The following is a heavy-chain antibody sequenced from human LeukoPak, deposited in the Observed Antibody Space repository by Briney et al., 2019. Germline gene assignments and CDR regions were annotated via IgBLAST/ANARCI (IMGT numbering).Heavy chain of an antibody. D-gene: IGHD2-2*01. CDR2: VMPMFGKT. V-gene: IGHV1-69*13. J-gene: IGHJ4*02. CDR1: GYTFTGYY. CDR3: AGGRTDIVVVPATLRNYYFDY. Sequence: SVKVSCKASGYTFTGYYMHWVRQAPGQGLEWMGGVMPMFGKTNYAQKFQGRVTTTADEATSTAYMELSSLRSEDTAVYYCAGGRTDIVVVPATLRNYYFDYWGQGTLVTVSS.